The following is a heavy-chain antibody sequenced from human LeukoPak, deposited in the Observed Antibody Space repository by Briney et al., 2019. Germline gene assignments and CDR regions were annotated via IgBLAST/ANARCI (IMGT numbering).Heavy chain of an antibody. D-gene: IGHD2-15*01. J-gene: IGHJ6*02. CDR1: RFTYRNYA. CDR2: TSGSGGST. Sequence: GGSLRLSRAASRFTYRNYAMSWVRQARGKGVGWVSATSGSGGSTYYADSVKGRFTIPRDNYKNTLYLQMNSLRAEHTAVYYCAKDDIAYGMDVWGQGTTVTVSS. V-gene: IGHV3-23*01. CDR3: AKDDIAYGMDV.